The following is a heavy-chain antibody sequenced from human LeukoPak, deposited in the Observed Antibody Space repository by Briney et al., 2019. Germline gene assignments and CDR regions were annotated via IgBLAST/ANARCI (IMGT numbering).Heavy chain of an antibody. V-gene: IGHV3-48*04. CDR1: GFTFSSYS. D-gene: IGHD3-3*01. J-gene: IGHJ4*02. CDR2: INGNGGTI. Sequence: GGSLRLSCAASGFTFSSYSMNWVRQAPGKGLEWVSYINGNGGTIYYADSVKGRFTMSRDNAKNSLYLQMNSLRVEDTAIYYCARGYDFWSGYGDFWGQGTLVTVSS. CDR3: ARGYDFWSGYGDF.